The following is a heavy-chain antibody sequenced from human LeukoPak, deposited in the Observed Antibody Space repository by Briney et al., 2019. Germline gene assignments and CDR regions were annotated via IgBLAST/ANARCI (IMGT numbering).Heavy chain of an antibody. D-gene: IGHD3-3*01. CDR2: FDPEDGET. Sequence: ASVKVSCKVSGYTLTELSMHWVRRAPGKGLEWMGGFDPEDGETIYAQKFQGRVTMTEDTSTDTAYMELSSLRSEDTAVYYCATPHYYDFWSGYYYWGQGTLVTVSS. CDR3: ATPHYYDFWSGYYY. CDR1: GYTLTELS. V-gene: IGHV1-24*01. J-gene: IGHJ4*02.